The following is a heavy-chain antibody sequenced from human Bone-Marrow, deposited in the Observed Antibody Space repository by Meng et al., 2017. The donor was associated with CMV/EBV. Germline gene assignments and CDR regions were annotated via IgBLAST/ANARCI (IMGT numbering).Heavy chain of an antibody. Sequence: GGSLRLSCAASGFTFSSYAMHWVRQAPGKGLEWVAVISYDGSNKYYADSVKGRFTISRDNSKNTLYLQMNSLRAEDTAVYYCARYNQSGAFDIWGQGTMVTVSS. CDR2: ISYDGSNK. D-gene: IGHD1-1*01. CDR1: GFTFSSYA. CDR3: ARYNQSGAFDI. V-gene: IGHV3-30*04. J-gene: IGHJ3*02.